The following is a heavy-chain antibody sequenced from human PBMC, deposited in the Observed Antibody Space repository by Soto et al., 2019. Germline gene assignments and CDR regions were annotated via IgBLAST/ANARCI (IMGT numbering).Heavy chain of an antibody. Sequence: QVQLVQSGAEVKKPGASVKVSCKASGYTFTGYYMHWVRQAPGQGLEWMGWINPNSGGTNYAQKFQGRVTMTRDTSISTAYRELSRLRSDDTAVYYCARDVVPAAPLYYYYGMDVWGQGTTVTVSS. CDR3: ARDVVPAAPLYYYYGMDV. CDR1: GYTFTGYY. D-gene: IGHD2-2*01. CDR2: INPNSGGT. J-gene: IGHJ6*02. V-gene: IGHV1-2*02.